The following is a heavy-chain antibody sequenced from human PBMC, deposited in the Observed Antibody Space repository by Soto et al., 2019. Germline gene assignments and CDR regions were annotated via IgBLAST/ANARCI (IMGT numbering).Heavy chain of an antibody. CDR1: GGSISSGDYY. CDR3: ARDVVAARHIDL. D-gene: IGHD6-6*01. Sequence: LCGGSISSGDYYWSWIRQPPGKGLEWIGYIYYSGSTYYNPSLKSRVTISVDTSKNQFSLKLSSVTAADTAVYYCARDVVAARHIDLWGRGTLVTVSS. V-gene: IGHV4-30-4*01. CDR2: IYYSGST. J-gene: IGHJ2*01.